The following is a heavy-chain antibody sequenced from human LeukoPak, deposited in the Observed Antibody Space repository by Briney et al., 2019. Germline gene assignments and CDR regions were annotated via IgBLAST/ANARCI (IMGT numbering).Heavy chain of an antibody. J-gene: IGHJ4*02. Sequence: PGGSLRLSCVASGFTFGNYWMTWVRQAPGKGLEWLANIKQDGSETYYLDSVRGRFTISRDNAKNSLYLQMNGLRAQDTAVYYCTTIAVLAAYFDYWGQGALVTVSS. D-gene: IGHD3-3*02. CDR1: GFTFGNYW. CDR2: IKQDGSET. V-gene: IGHV3-7*01. CDR3: TTIAVLAAYFDY.